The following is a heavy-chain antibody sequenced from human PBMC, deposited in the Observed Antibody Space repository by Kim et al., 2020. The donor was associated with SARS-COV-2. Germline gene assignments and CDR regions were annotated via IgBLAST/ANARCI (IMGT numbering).Heavy chain of an antibody. D-gene: IGHD3-16*02. CDR3: ARRGLYGRFDP. Sequence: NTDYVQKFQGRVTMTRNTSISTAYMELSSLRSEDTAVYYCARRGLYGRFDPWGQGTLVTVSS. J-gene: IGHJ5*02. V-gene: IGHV1-8*01. CDR2: NT.